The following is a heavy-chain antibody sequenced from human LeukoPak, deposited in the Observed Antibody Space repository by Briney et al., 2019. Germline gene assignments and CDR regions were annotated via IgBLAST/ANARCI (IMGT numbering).Heavy chain of an antibody. CDR2: IWYDGTNK. CDR3: VTTSSDPQDSSGYLGY. Sequence: GGSLRRSCAASGFTFSSYGMHWVRQAPGKGLEWVALIWYDGTNKYYADSVKGRFTISRDNSKNTLYLQMNSLSAEDTAVYYCVTTSSDPQDSSGYLGYWGQGTLVTVSS. D-gene: IGHD3-22*01. CDR1: GFTFSSYG. J-gene: IGHJ4*02. V-gene: IGHV3-33*01.